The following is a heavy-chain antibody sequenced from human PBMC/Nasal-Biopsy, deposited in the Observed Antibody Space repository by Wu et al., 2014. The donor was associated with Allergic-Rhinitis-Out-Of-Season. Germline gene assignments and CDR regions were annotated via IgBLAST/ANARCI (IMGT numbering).Heavy chain of an antibody. J-gene: IGHJ4*02. Sequence: TLSLTCTVSGGSITPYYWSWIRQSPGKGLEWIGYIYYTGTTNYNPSLKSRITLSVNTSKNQFSLTLTSVTTADAAVYYCARSGYTYAFDYWGLGSLVTVPS. CDR3: ARSGYTYAFDY. V-gene: IGHV4-59*08. D-gene: IGHD5-12*01. CDR1: GGSITPYY. CDR2: IYYTGTT.